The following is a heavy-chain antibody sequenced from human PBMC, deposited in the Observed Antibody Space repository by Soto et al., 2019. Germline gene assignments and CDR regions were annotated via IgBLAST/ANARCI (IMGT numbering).Heavy chain of an antibody. CDR3: ARLFTPPLYYDILTGYPTHYFDY. Sequence: SETLSLTCTVSGGSISSSSYYWGWIRQPPGKGLEWIGSIYYSGSTYYDPSLKSRVTISVDTSKNQFSLKLSSVTAADTAVYYCARLFTPPLYYDILTGYPTHYFDYWGQGTLVTVSS. CDR2: IYYSGST. D-gene: IGHD3-9*01. V-gene: IGHV4-39*01. CDR1: GGSISSSSYY. J-gene: IGHJ4*02.